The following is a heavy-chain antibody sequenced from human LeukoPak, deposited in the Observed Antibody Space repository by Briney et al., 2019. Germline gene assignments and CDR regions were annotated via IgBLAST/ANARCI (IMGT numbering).Heavy chain of an antibody. CDR3: AKGATIFGVAPNWFDP. CDR2: MNPNSGDT. CDR1: GYTFTSYD. Sequence: ASVKVSCKASGYTFTSYDINWVRQATGQGLEWMGWMNPNSGDTGYAQKFQGRVTMTRNTSISTAYMELSSLRSEDTAVYYCAKGATIFGVAPNWFDPWGQGTLVTVSS. J-gene: IGHJ5*02. D-gene: IGHD3-3*01. V-gene: IGHV1-8*01.